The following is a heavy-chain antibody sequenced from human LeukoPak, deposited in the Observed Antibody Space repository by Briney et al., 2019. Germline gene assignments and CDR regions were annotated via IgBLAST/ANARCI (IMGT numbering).Heavy chain of an antibody. Sequence: GASVKVSCKASGGTFSSYAISWVRQAPGQGLEWMGWMNPNSGNTGYAQKFQGRVTMTRNTSISTAYMELSSLRSEDTAVYYCATRLTEDYYYDSAGDAFDIWGQGTMVTVSS. D-gene: IGHD3-22*01. V-gene: IGHV1-8*02. CDR3: ATRLTEDYYYDSAGDAFDI. CDR2: MNPNSGNT. CDR1: GGTFSSYA. J-gene: IGHJ3*02.